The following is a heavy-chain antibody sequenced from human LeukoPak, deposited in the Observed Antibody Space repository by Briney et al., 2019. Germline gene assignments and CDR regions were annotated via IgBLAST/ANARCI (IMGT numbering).Heavy chain of an antibody. J-gene: IGHJ3*02. CDR3: ARDRYIIAARSDAFDI. Sequence: GGSLRLSRAASGFTFSSYAMHWVRQAPGKGLEWVAVISYDGSNKYYADSVKGRFTISRDNSKSTLYLQMNSLRAEDTAVYYCARDRYIIAARSDAFDIWGQGTMVTVSS. CDR2: ISYDGSNK. CDR1: GFTFSSYA. D-gene: IGHD6-13*01. V-gene: IGHV3-30*04.